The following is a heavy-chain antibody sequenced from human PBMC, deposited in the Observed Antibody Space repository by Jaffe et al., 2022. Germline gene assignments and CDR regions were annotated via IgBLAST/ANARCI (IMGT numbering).Heavy chain of an antibody. Sequence: QVQLVQSGAEVKKPGSSVKVSCKASGGTFSSYTISWVRQAPGQGLEWMGRIIPILGIANYAQKFQGRVTITADKSTSTAYMELSSLRSEDTAVYYCASKWLSDAFDIWGQGTMVTVSS. CDR1: GGTFSSYT. V-gene: IGHV1-69*02. CDR3: ASKWLSDAFDI. CDR2: IIPILGIA. D-gene: IGHD3-22*01. J-gene: IGHJ3*02.